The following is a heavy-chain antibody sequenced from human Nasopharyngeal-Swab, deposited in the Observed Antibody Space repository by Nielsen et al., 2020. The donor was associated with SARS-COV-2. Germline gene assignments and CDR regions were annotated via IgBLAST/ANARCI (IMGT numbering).Heavy chain of an antibody. CDR3: ASSTIVVAGRGTLGASFDY. D-gene: IGHD6-19*01. J-gene: IGHJ4*02. CDR1: GFTFSSYG. V-gene: IGHV3-33*01. CDR2: IWYDGSNK. Sequence: GGSLRLSCAASGFTFSSYGMHRVRQAPGKGLEWVAVIWYDGSNKYYADSVKGRFTISRDNAKNSLYLQMNSLRDEDTAVYYCASSTIVVAGRGTLGASFDYWGQGTLVTVSS.